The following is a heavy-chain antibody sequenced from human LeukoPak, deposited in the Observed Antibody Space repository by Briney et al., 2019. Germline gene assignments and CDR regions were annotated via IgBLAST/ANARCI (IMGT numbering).Heavy chain of an antibody. CDR2: ISSSSSYI. J-gene: IGHJ3*01. Sequence: GGSLRLSCAASGFTFSSYSINWVRQAPGKGLEWVSSISSSSSYIYYADSLKGRFTISRDNAKNSLYLQMNSLRAADTAVYYCARGWDNNSVSIDLCGQGTMVTVSS. CDR3: ARGWDNNSVSIDL. V-gene: IGHV3-21*01. CDR1: GFTFSSYS. D-gene: IGHD4-11*01.